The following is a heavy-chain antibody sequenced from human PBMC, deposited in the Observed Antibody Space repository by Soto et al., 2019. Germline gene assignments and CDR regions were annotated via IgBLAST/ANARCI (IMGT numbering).Heavy chain of an antibody. Sequence: QVQLVESGGGVVQPGRSLRLSCAASGFTFSSYGMHWVRQAPGKGLEWVAVISYDGSNKYYADSVKGRFTISRDNSKNTLXLQMNRLRAEDTAVYYCAKDVLRFLEWLAFYGMDVWGQGTTVTVSS. J-gene: IGHJ6*02. CDR3: AKDVLRFLEWLAFYGMDV. V-gene: IGHV3-30*18. D-gene: IGHD3-3*01. CDR1: GFTFSSYG. CDR2: ISYDGSNK.